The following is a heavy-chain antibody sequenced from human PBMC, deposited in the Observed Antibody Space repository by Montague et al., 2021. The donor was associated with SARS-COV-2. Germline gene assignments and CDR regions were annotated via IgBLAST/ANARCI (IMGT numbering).Heavy chain of an antibody. CDR3: ASPGGYCSGGSCYYVY. CDR2: IYYSGSS. V-gene: IGHV4-59*01. D-gene: IGHD2-15*01. CDR1: GGSISSYY. Sequence: SETLSLTCTVSGGSISSYYWSWIRQPPGKGLEWIGYIYYSGSSNYNPSLKSRVTISIDTSKNQFSLNPNSVTAADGAVYYCASPGGYCSGGSCYYVYWGQGTLVTVSS. J-gene: IGHJ4*02.